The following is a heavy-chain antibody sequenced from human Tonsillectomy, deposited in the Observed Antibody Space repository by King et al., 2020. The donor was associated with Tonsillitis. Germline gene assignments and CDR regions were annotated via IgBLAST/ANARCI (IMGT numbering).Heavy chain of an antibody. CDR3: ARDPYYDSSGYYLKVDYFDY. CDR1: GFTFSSYS. Sequence: VQLVESGGGLVQPGGSLRLSCAASGFTFSSYSMNWVRQAPGKGLEWVSYISSSSSTIYYADSVKGRFTVSRDNAKNSLYLQMNSLRAEDTAVYYCARDPYYDSSGYYLKVDYFDYWGEGTLVTVSS. V-gene: IGHV3-48*01. J-gene: IGHJ4*02. D-gene: IGHD3-22*01. CDR2: ISSSSSTI.